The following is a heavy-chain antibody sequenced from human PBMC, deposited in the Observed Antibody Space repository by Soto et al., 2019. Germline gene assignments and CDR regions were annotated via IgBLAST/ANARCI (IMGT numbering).Heavy chain of an antibody. D-gene: IGHD1-26*01. Sequence: GGSLRLSCAASGFTFSSYSMNWVRQAPGKGLEWVGRIKSKTDGGTTDYAAPVKGRFTISRDDSKNTLYLQMNSLKTEDASVYYCTTDIRLIGSYYFDYWGQGTLVTVSS. CDR2: IKSKTDGGTT. CDR1: GFTFSSYS. V-gene: IGHV3-15*01. J-gene: IGHJ4*02. CDR3: TTDIRLIGSYYFDY.